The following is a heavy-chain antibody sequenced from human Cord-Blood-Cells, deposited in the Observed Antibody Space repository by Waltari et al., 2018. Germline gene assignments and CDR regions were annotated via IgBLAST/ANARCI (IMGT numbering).Heavy chain of an antibody. J-gene: IGHJ3*02. CDR3: ARGYCSSTSCYKDAFDI. CDR2: INHSGST. Sequence: QVQLQQWGAGLLKPSETLSLTCAVYGGPFSGYYWSWIRQPPGKGLEWIGEINHSGSTNYNPSLKSRVTISVDTSKNQFSLKLSSVTAADTAVYYCARGYCSSTSCYKDAFDIWGQGTMVTVSS. D-gene: IGHD2-2*01. V-gene: IGHV4-34*01. CDR1: GGPFSGYY.